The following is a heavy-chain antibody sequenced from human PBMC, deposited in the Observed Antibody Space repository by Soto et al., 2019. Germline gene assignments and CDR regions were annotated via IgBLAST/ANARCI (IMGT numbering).Heavy chain of an antibody. D-gene: IGHD3-16*01. CDR1: GFTFSSYW. Sequence: EVQLVESGGGLVQPGGSLRLSCAASGFTFSSYWMSWVRQAPGKGLEWVANIKQDGSEKYYVDSVKGRFTISRDNAKNSLYLQMNSLRAEDTAVYYCARDRFRKQIAPYPWFDPWGQGTLVTVSS. J-gene: IGHJ5*02. V-gene: IGHV3-7*01. CDR2: IKQDGSEK. CDR3: ARDRFRKQIAPYPWFDP.